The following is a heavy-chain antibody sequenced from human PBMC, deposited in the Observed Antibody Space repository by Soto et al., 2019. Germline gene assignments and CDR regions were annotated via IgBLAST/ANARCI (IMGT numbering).Heavy chain of an antibody. CDR3: ARPLRDRNSCGGMAV. D-gene: IGHD3-22*01. J-gene: IGHJ6*02. V-gene: IGHV1-69*01. Sequence: QVQLVQSGAEMQQPGASVRVSCKASGGTFSKYAFSWVRQAPGQGLEWLGGTIPMFGTPNYAQKFQGRVAISAVEATATVYMELSSLRSADTAVYFCARPLRDRNSCGGMAVWGQGTTVTVSS. CDR1: GGTFSKYA. CDR2: TIPMFGTP.